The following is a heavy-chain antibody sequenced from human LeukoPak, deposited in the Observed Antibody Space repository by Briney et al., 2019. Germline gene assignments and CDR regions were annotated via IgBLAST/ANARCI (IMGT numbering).Heavy chain of an antibody. J-gene: IGHJ4*02. Sequence: SETLSLTCTVSGGSISSDYWSWIRQPPGKGLEWIGYIFYSGSTNHNPSLKSRVTISEDTSKNQFSLKLSSVTVADTAVYYCARTLKYSFGYYFDYWGQGTLVTVSS. V-gene: IGHV4-59*01. D-gene: IGHD5-18*01. CDR3: ARTLKYSFGYYFDY. CDR2: IFYSGST. CDR1: GGSISSDY.